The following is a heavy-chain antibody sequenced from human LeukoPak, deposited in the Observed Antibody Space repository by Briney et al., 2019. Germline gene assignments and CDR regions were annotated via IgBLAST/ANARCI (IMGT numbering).Heavy chain of an antibody. CDR1: GFTVSSNY. CDR2: IYSGGST. Sequence: GGSLRLSCAASGFTVSSNYMSWVRQAPGKGLEWASVIYSGGSTYYADSVKGRFTISRDNSKNTLYLQMNSLRAEDTAVYYCARAYLYFYGMDVWGQGTTVTVSS. J-gene: IGHJ6*02. CDR3: ARAYLYFYGMDV. V-gene: IGHV3-53*01.